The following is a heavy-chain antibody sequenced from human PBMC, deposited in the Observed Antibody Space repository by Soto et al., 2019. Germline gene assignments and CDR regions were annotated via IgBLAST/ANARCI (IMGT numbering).Heavy chain of an antibody. J-gene: IGHJ5*02. D-gene: IGHD2-15*01. V-gene: IGHV1-69*06. CDR3: ARRLDCSGGSCYPGAWFDP. CDR1: GGTFSSYA. Sequence: QVQLVQSGAEVKKPGSSVKVSCKASGGTFSSYAISWVRQAPGQGLEWMGGIIPIFGTANYAQKFQGRVTITADKYTSTAYMELSSLRSEDTAVYYCARRLDCSGGSCYPGAWFDPWGQGTLVTVSS. CDR2: IIPIFGTA.